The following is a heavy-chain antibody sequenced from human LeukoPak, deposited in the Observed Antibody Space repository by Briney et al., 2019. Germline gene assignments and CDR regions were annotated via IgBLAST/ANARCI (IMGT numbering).Heavy chain of an antibody. CDR3: AKDLYISGWYPTAFDH. Sequence: GGSLRLSCAASGFTFSSYGMHWVRQAPGKGLERVAFIRSDGSNKYYADSVKGRFTISRDNSKNTLYLQMNSLRPEDTAVYYCAKDLYISGWYPTAFDHWGQGTMVTVSS. CDR1: GFTFSSYG. CDR2: IRSDGSNK. D-gene: IGHD6-19*01. J-gene: IGHJ4*02. V-gene: IGHV3-30*02.